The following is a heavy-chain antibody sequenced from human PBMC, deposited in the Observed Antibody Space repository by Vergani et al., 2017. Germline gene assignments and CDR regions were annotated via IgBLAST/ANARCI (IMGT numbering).Heavy chain of an antibody. CDR3: ARGARCITNSCFFHYDYGMDV. Sequence: QVQLVQSGSELKKPGASVKVSCRASGYTFTNYAINWLRQAPGQGLEWMGWINTNTGNPTFDRGFTGRFVFSLDTSVSTAYLQIISLKAEDTAVYYCARGARCITNSCFFHYDYGMDVWGQGTTVTVSS. J-gene: IGHJ6*02. D-gene: IGHD3-16*01. CDR1: GYTFTNYA. V-gene: IGHV7-4-1*02. CDR2: INTNTGNP.